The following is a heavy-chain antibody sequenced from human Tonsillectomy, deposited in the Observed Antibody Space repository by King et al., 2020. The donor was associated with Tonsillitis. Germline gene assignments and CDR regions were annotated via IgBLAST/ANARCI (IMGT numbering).Heavy chain of an antibody. CDR2: IHHIGTT. V-gene: IGHV4-31*03. CDR3: AREFYYGSGAKAFDI. D-gene: IGHD3-10*01. CDR1: GGSITTDSNY. J-gene: IGHJ3*02. Sequence: QLQESGPGLVKPSQTLSLTCTVTGGSITTDSNYWSWSRQHPQKGLEWIGYIHHIGTTYYNPSLKSRLSISLDTSKNQFSLKVNSVTAADTAIYYCAREFYYGSGAKAFDIWGRGTMVTVSS.